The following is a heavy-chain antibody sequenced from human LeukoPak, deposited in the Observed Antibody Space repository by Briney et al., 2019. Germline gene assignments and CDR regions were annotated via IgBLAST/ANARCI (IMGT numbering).Heavy chain of an antibody. Sequence: SQTLSLTCAISGDSVSSKSATWNWIRQSPSRGLEWLGKTYYRSKWYNDSALSVKGRVTISPDTSKNQFSLQMISVTPEDTAVYYCARDPRVAGGWQFVYWGQGTLVTVSS. CDR1: GDSVSSKSAT. D-gene: IGHD6-19*01. V-gene: IGHV6-1*01. J-gene: IGHJ4*02. CDR3: ARDPRVAGGWQFVY. CDR2: TYYRSKWYN.